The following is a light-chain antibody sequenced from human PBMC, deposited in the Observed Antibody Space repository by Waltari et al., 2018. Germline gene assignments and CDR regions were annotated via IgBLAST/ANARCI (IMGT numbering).Light chain of an antibody. V-gene: IGLV3-1*01. CDR1: NLGDKS. Sequence: SYELTQPPSVSVSPGQTASRTCSGHNLGDKSACWYQQKPGQSPVLVIYQDSKRPSGIPERFSGSNSGNTATLTISGTQAMDEADYYCQAWDSSTAVFGGGTKLTVL. CDR3: QAWDSSTAV. J-gene: IGLJ2*01. CDR2: QDS.